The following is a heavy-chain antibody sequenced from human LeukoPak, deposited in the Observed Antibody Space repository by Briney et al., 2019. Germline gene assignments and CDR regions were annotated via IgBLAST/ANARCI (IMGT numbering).Heavy chain of an antibody. CDR1: GFTFSNYG. CDR2: IWYDGSNK. J-gene: IGHJ4*02. CDR3: ARVGYDSSDFDY. V-gene: IGHV3-33*01. D-gene: IGHD3-22*01. Sequence: GGSLRLSCVASGFTFSNYGMHWVRQAPGKGLEWVAVIWYDGSNKYFADSVKGRFTISRDNSKNTVYLQMNSLRAEDTAVYYCARVGYDSSDFDYWGQGTLVTVSS.